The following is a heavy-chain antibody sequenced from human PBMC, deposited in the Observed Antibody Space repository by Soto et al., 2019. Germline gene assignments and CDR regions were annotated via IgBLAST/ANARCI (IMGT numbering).Heavy chain of an antibody. CDR3: ARDVYYGSGGYYAWLGAFDI. D-gene: IGHD3-10*01. V-gene: IGHV1-3*01. Sequence: KFQGRVTITRDTSASTAYMELSSLRSEDTAVYYCARDVYYGSGGYYAWLGAFDIWGQGTMVTVSS. J-gene: IGHJ3*02.